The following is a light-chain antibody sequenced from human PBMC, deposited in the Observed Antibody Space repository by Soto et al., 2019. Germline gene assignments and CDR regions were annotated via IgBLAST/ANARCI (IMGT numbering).Light chain of an antibody. CDR3: SSYTNINTRACV. CDR1: SSDIGGYDY. Sequence: QSVLTQPPSASGSPGQSVTISCTGTSSDIGGYDYVSWHQQYPGKAPKLMIYDVTKRPSGVPDRFSGSKSGNTASLTVSGLRAEDEAEYYCSSYTNINTRACVFGTGTKLTVL. J-gene: IGLJ1*01. V-gene: IGLV2-8*01. CDR2: DVT.